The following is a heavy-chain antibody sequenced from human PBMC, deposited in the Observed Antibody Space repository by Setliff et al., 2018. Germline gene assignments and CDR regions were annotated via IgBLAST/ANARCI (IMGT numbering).Heavy chain of an antibody. J-gene: IGHJ3*02. Sequence: PSETLSLTCTVSGGSISSYYWSWIRQPAGKGLEWIGHIYSGGSANYNPSLKSRVTMSIDTSKNQFSLKLNSVTAADMAVYYCARKGISALSGAFDMWGQGTRVTVSS. V-gene: IGHV4-4*07. CDR3: ARKGISALSGAFDM. D-gene: IGHD1-26*01. CDR2: IYSGGSA. CDR1: GGSISSYY.